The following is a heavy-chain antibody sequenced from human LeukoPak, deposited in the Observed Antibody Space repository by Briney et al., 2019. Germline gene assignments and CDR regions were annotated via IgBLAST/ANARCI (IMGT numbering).Heavy chain of an antibody. J-gene: IGHJ4*02. D-gene: IGHD6-19*01. CDR3: AKRGSVKPGGEIAVAGPVDY. CDR1: LLTLSSYA. CDR2: ITGSGGRT. Sequence: GWSLRLSRAASLLTLSSYAMSWVRQAPWKGLEWVSPITGSGGRTYYADSVKGRFTISRDNSKNTLYLQMNSLRAENTDVYYCAKRGSVKPGGEIAVAGPVDYWGQGTLVTVSS. V-gene: IGHV3-23*01.